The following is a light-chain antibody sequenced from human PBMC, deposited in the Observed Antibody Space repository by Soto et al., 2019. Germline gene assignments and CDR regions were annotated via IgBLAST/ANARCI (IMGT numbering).Light chain of an antibody. V-gene: IGLV1-44*01. CDR3: AAWDDSLRWV. J-gene: IGLJ2*01. CDR1: SSNIGSNT. CDR2: SNN. Sequence: QSVLTQPPSASGTPGQRVTISCSGSSSNIGSNTVNWYQQLPGTAPKLLIYSNNQRPSGVPDRFSGSKSGTSASLAISGFQSEDEADYYCAAWDDSLRWVFGGGTKLTVL.